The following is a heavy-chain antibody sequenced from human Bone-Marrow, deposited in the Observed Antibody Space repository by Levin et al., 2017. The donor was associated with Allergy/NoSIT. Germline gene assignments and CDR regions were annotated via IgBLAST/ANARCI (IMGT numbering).Heavy chain of an antibody. Sequence: GGSLRLSCAASGFTFRTYGMYWVRQAPGKGLDWVAAIWYDGSNEYYADSVKGRFTISRDNSKNTVYLQMNSLRAEDTALYYCASGGCGGDCSYFDYWGRGTLVTVSS. J-gene: IGHJ4*02. CDR2: IWYDGSNE. D-gene: IGHD2-21*02. CDR1: GFTFRTYG. CDR3: ASGGCGGDCSYFDY. V-gene: IGHV3-33*07.